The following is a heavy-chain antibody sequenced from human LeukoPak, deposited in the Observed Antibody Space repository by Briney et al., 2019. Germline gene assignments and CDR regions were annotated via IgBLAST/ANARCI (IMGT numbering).Heavy chain of an antibody. CDR3: ARVYDSSGYHVDY. D-gene: IGHD3-22*01. V-gene: IGHV4-61*02. J-gene: IGHJ4*02. CDR1: GGSISSGSYY. Sequence: SETLSLTCTVSGGSISSGSYYWSWIRQPAGKGLEWIGRISTSGTTNYDPSLKSRVTISVDTSKNHFSLKLSSVTAADTAVYYCARVYDSSGYHVDYWGQGTLVTVSS. CDR2: ISTSGTT.